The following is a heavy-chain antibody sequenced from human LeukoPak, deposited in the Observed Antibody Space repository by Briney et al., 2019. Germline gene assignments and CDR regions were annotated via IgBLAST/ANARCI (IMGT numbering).Heavy chain of an antibody. Sequence: SGTLSLTCAVSGGSILSTNWWSWVRQPPGKGLEWIGEIHLSGASNYNPSLKSRVSMSIDKSRNHLSLELTSVTAADTAIYYCARESGAFSPFGFWGQGTLVTVSS. CDR1: GGSILSTNW. CDR3: ARESGAFSPFGF. D-gene: IGHD1-26*01. CDR2: IHLSGAS. V-gene: IGHV4-4*02. J-gene: IGHJ4*02.